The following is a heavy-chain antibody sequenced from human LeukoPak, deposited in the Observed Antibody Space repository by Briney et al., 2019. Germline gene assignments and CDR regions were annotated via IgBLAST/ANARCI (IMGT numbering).Heavy chain of an antibody. J-gene: IGHJ4*02. CDR2: IYPGDSDT. CDR1: GYSFTSYW. CDR3: ARHMYSSSWLDY. V-gene: IGHV5-51*01. D-gene: IGHD6-13*01. Sequence: GESLKISCKGSGYSFTSYWIGWVRQMPGKGLECMGIIYPGDSDTRYSTSFQGQVPISADKSNSTAYLQWSGLKASDTALYYWARHMYSSSWLDYWGQGTLVTVSS.